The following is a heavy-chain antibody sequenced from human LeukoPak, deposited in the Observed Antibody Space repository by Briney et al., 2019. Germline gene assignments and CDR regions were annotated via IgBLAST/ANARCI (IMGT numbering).Heavy chain of an antibody. V-gene: IGHV4-61*01. CDR1: GGSISSSSYY. J-gene: IGHJ6*02. D-gene: IGHD3-10*01. Sequence: SETLSLTCTVSGGSISSSSYYWGWIRQPPGKGLEWIGYIYSSGSTNYNPSLKSRVTISVDTSKNQFSLNLNSVTAADTAIYYCAIDSYGSGAYYGMDVWGQGTTVTVS. CDR3: AIDSYGSGAYYGMDV. CDR2: IYSSGST.